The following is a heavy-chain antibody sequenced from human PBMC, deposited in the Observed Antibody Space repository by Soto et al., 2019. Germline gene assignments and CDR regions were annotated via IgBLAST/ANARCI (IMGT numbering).Heavy chain of an antibody. D-gene: IGHD2-15*01. Sequence: QVQLQESGPGLVKPSETLSLTCTVSGGSVSSGSYYWSWIRQPPGKGLEWIGYIYYSGSTNYNPSLKSRVTISVDTSKNQFSLKLSSVTAADTAVYYCARSETDGGNLDYWGQGTLVTVSS. J-gene: IGHJ4*02. V-gene: IGHV4-61*01. CDR3: ARSETDGGNLDY. CDR1: GGSVSSGSYY. CDR2: IYYSGST.